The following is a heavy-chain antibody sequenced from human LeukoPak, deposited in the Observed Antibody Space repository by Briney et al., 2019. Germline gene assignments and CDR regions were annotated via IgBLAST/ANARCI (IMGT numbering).Heavy chain of an antibody. J-gene: IGHJ3*02. CDR1: GFTFSSYW. CDR2: INSDGSST. D-gene: IGHD4-11*01. V-gene: IGHV3-74*01. CDR3: AREGTVMGLDAFDI. Sequence: GGSLRLSCAASGFTFSSYWMHWVRQAPGKGLVWVSRINSDGSSTSYADSVKGRFTISRDNAKNTLYLQMNSLRAEDTAVYYCAREGTVMGLDAFDIWGQGTMVTVSS.